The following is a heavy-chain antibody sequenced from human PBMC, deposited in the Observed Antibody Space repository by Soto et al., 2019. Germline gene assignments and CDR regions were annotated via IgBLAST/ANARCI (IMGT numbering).Heavy chain of an antibody. J-gene: IGHJ5*02. V-gene: IGHV6-1*01. Sequence: PSQTLSLTCAISGDSVSSNTVAWNWIRQSPSRGFEWLGRTYYRSKWYDDYAESVKSRITINPDTSKNQFSLHLNSVTLEDTAVYYWARSCFGPKVPWFDPWGEGTLVTVSS. D-gene: IGHD3-16*01. CDR2: TYYRSKWYD. CDR3: ARSCFGPKVPWFDP. CDR1: GDSVSSNTVA.